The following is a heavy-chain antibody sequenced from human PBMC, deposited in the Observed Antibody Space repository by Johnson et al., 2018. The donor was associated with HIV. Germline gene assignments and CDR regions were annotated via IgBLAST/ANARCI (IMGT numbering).Heavy chain of an antibody. D-gene: IGHD6-13*01. CDR2: IYPGGTT. V-gene: IGHV3-53*01. Sequence: VQLVESGGGLIQPGGSLRLSCAASGFTVSSNYMSWVRQAPGKGLEWVSAIYPGGTTVPADSVKGRFTISRDNSKNTLYLQMNRLRAEDTAVYYCAKGKIAAAGDAFDIWGQGTMVIVSS. J-gene: IGHJ3*02. CDR3: AKGKIAAAGDAFDI. CDR1: GFTVSSNY.